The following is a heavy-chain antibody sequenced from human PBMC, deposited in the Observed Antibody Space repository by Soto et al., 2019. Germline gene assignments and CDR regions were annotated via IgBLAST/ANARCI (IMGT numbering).Heavy chain of an antibody. J-gene: IGHJ4*02. CDR1: GYTFTVYA. D-gene: IGHD6-19*01. CDR2: INAGNGHT. Sequence: QVQLVQSGAEEKKPGASVKVSCKASGYTFTVYAFHWVRQAPGQRLEWMGWINAGNGHTKYSQKFQGRVTITRDTSASTAYMELSSLRSEDTALYYCARAVAVPADFDYWGRGTLVTVSS. CDR3: ARAVAVPADFDY. V-gene: IGHV1-3*05.